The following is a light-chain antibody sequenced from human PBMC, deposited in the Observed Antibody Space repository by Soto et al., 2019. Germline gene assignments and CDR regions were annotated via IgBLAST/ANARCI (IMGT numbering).Light chain of an antibody. CDR1: QSVKSS. V-gene: IGKV3-11*01. J-gene: IGKJ4*01. CDR3: QQRRNWPPVT. Sequence: EVVLTQSPAILSLSPGERATLSCRASQSVKSSLAWYQQKPGQPPRLLIYDASHRATGIPARFSGSGSGTDLTLNISSLEPEDVAVYFCQQRRNWPPVTFGGGTKVQI. CDR2: DAS.